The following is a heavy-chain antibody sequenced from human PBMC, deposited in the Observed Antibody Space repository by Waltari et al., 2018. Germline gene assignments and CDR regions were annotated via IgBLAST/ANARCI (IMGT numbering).Heavy chain of an antibody. D-gene: IGHD3-3*01. CDR3: AASSAKTLSYSDFWTGYLQVIP. Sequence: QVQLVQSGAEVKKPGSSVRVSCQTSGDTFNNYAFSWVRQAPEQGLHWMGGLIPMFGSTHHAQKFQGRVTITADESTATADMDLSSLKSDDPAVYYCAASSAKTLSYSDFWTGYLQVIPWGQGTLVTVS. CDR1: GDTFNNYA. J-gene: IGHJ5*02. V-gene: IGHV1-69*01. CDR2: LIPMFGST.